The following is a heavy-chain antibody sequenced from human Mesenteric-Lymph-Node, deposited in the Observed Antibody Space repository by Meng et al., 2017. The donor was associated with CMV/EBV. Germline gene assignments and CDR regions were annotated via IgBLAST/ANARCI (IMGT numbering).Heavy chain of an antibody. D-gene: IGHD1-26*01. V-gene: IGHV3-21*01. Sequence: GSLRLSCAASGFTFSSYSMNWVRQAPGKGLEWVSSISSSSSYIYYADSVKGRFTISRDNAKNSLYLQMNSLRAEDTAVYYCARDREGWELPGAFDIWGQGTMVTVSS. J-gene: IGHJ3*02. CDR1: GFTFSSYS. CDR2: ISSSSSYI. CDR3: ARDREGWELPGAFDI.